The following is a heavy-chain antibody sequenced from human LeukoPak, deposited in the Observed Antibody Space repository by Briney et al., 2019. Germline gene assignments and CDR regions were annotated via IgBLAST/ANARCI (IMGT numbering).Heavy chain of an antibody. J-gene: IGHJ4*02. CDR1: GYSISSGYY. CDR3: ARSGVLYWIQT. CDR2: INHSGNT. Sequence: PSETQTLTCAVSGYSISSGYYWGWIRQPPGKGLEWIGSINHSGNTYYKPSLKSRVTLSLDKSNNQFSLTLSSVTAADTAMYYCARSGVLYWIQTWGQGALVSVSS. D-gene: IGHD2-15*01. V-gene: IGHV4-38-2*01.